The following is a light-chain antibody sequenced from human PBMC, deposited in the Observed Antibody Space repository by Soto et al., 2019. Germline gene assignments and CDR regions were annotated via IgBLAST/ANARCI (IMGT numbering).Light chain of an antibody. CDR3: AAWDDSLSGYVV. CDR2: GNN. CDR1: SSNIGSNY. Sequence: QSVLTQPPSTSGTPGQRVTISCSGSSSNIGSNYVYWYQQLPGTAPKLLIYGNNQRPSGVPDRFSGSKSGTSASLAISGLWSEDEADYYCAAWDDSLSGYVVFGGGTKLTVL. V-gene: IGLV1-47*03. J-gene: IGLJ2*01.